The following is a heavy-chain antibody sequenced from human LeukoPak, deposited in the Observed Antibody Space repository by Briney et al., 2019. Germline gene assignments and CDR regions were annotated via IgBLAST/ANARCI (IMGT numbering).Heavy chain of an antibody. Sequence: PGGSLRLSCAASGFSFTSYWMSWVRQAPGKGLEWAANIKQDGSEKYYVDSVKGRFTISRDNAKNSLYLQMNSLRAEDTAVYYCARDLEEGGSYYLLRASWGTDYYYYYMDVWGKGTTVTVSS. V-gene: IGHV3-7*01. D-gene: IGHD1-26*01. J-gene: IGHJ6*03. CDR1: GFSFTSYW. CDR3: ARDLEEGGSYYLLRASWGTDYYYYYMDV. CDR2: IKQDGSEK.